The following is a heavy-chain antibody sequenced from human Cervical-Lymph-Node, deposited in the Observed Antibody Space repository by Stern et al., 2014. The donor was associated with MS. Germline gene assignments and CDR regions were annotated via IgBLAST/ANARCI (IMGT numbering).Heavy chain of an antibody. D-gene: IGHD1-26*01. CDR1: GYTFTDYS. V-gene: IGHV1-46*01. J-gene: IGHJ4*02. CDR2: IKPNGGRA. CDR3: ARVAPTVGAAY. Sequence: QMQLVQSGAEVMKPGASVNVSCKASGYTFTDYSIQWVRQVHGQGLEWMGMIKPNGGRATYPRKFRGRVTMTRDTSTATVKMELNSLRSEDTAVYYCARVAPTVGAAYWGQGTLVTVSS.